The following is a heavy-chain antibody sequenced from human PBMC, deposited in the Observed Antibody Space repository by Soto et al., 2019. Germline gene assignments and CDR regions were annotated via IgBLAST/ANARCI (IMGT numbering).Heavy chain of an antibody. CDR3: AKDSPSYTTSPFYFDS. D-gene: IGHD2-2*02. CDR1: GFDFNKYA. CDR2: ITSKGDST. J-gene: IGHJ4*02. V-gene: IGHV3-23*01. Sequence: GRSLRLSCAALGFDFNKYAMTWVRQAPGKGLQWVSSITSKGDSTYYADSVKGRFTTSRDNSKNTLYLQMNSLRADDTAVFYCAKDSPSYTTSPFYFDSWGQGTLVTVSS.